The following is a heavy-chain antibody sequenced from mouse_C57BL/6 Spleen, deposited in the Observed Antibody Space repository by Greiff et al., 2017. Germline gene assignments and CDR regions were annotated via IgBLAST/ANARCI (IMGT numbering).Heavy chain of an antibody. CDR3: AREGATIVADY. CDR2: IYPGDGDT. Sequence: VKVVESGPELVKPGASVTISCKASGYAFSSSWLNWVQQRPGKGLEWIGRIYPGDGDTNYNGKFKGKATLTADKSSSTAYMQLSSLTSEDSAVYFCAREGATIVADYWGQGTTLTVSS. J-gene: IGHJ2*01. D-gene: IGHD1-1*01. V-gene: IGHV1-82*01. CDR1: GYAFSSSW.